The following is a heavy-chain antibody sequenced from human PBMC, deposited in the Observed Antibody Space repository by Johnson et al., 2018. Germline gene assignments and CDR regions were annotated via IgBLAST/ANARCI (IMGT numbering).Heavy chain of an antibody. CDR1: GFTFSSYD. V-gene: IGHV3-30*18. Sequence: QLVESGGGVVQPGKSLRLSCAASGFTFSSYDMHWVRQAPGKGLEWVAVISYDGSNKYYADSVKGRFVISRDNSKSTLYLQVNSVRAEDTALYYCAKRGRPQLWFLEDVDDGLDVCGQGTMVTVSS. D-gene: IGHD5-18*01. CDR2: ISYDGSNK. J-gene: IGHJ3*01. CDR3: AKRGRPQLWFLEDVDDGLDV.